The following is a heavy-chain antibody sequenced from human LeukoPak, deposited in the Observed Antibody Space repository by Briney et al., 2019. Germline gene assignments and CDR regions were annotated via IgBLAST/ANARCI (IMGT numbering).Heavy chain of an antibody. CDR1: GFTFSLYA. CDR3: VRDFRCSGGSCPLFDS. J-gene: IGHJ4*02. CDR2: LNEDGGYT. Sequence: GGSLRLSCAASGFTFSLYAMSWVRQAPGKGLVWVSGLNEDGGYTYYADSVKGRFTISRGNSENTLHLQMRSLRAEDTAIYYCVRDFRCSGGSCPLFDSWGQGTLVTVSS. D-gene: IGHD2-15*01. V-gene: IGHV3-23*01.